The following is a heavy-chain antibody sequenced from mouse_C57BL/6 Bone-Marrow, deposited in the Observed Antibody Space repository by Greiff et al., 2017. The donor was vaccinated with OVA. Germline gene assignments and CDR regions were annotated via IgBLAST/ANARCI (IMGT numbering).Heavy chain of an antibody. D-gene: IGHD2-4*01. J-gene: IGHJ3*01. V-gene: IGHV7-1*01. CDR1: GFTFSDFY. CDR3: ARDAGDYRFAY. Sequence: EVKLVESGGGLVQSGRSLRLSCATSGFTFSDFYMEWVRHAPGKGLEWIAASSNKANDYTTEYSASVKGRFIVSRDTSQSILYLQMNALRAEDTAIYYCARDAGDYRFAYWGQGTLVTVSA. CDR2: SSNKANDYTT.